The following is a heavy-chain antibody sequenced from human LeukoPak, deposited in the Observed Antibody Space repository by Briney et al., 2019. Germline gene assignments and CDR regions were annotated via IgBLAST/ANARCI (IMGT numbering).Heavy chain of an antibody. J-gene: IGHJ6*02. CDR2: IKQDGSEK. D-gene: IGHD2-15*01. Sequence: GGSLRLSCAASGFTFSSYWMSWVRQAPGKGLEWVANIKQDGSEKYYVDSVKGRFTISRDNAKNSLYLQMNSLRAEDTAVYYCASHITLFIVVVVAATWYHYGMDVWGQGTTVTVSS. CDR3: ASHITLFIVVVVAATWYHYGMDV. V-gene: IGHV3-7*03. CDR1: GFTFSSYW.